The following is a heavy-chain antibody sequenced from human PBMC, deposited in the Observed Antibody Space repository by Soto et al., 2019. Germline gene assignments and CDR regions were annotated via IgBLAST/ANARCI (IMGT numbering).Heavy chain of an antibody. CDR1: GFTFSSYG. Sequence: GSLRLSCAASGFTFSSYGMHWVRQAPGKGLEWVAVISYDGSNKYYADSVKGRFTISRDNSKNTLYLQMNSLRAEDTAVYYCAKDWDILAGYPHYSDPGTLLTVSS. CDR3: AKDWDILAGYPHY. D-gene: IGHD3-9*01. J-gene: IGHJ4*02. CDR2: ISYDGSNK. V-gene: IGHV3-30*18.